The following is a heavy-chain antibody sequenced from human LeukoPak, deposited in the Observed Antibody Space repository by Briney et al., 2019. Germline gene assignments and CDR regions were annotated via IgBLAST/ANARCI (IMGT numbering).Heavy chain of an antibody. D-gene: IGHD5-12*01. Sequence: GGSLRLSCAASGFTVSSNYMGWVRQAPGKGLEWVSVIYSGGSTYYADSLKGRFTISRDNSKNTLYLQMNSLRAEDTAVYYCARADSGHLVAWGQGTLVTVSS. V-gene: IGHV3-66*01. CDR2: IYSGGST. CDR3: ARADSGHLVA. CDR1: GFTVSSNY. J-gene: IGHJ4*02.